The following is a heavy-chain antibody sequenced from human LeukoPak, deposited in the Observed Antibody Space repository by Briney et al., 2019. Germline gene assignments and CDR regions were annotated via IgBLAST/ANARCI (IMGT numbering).Heavy chain of an antibody. V-gene: IGHV3-7*05. CDR2: IKQDGSEK. D-gene: IGHD3-10*01. CDR1: GFTFSSYW. J-gene: IGHJ4*02. CDR3: ARLLWFGELSGFDY. Sequence: GGSLRLSCAASGFTFSSYWMSWVRQAPGKGLEWVANIKQDGSEKYYLDSVKGRFTISRDNAKNSLYLQMNSLRAVDTAVYYCARLLWFGELSGFDYWGQGTLVTVSS.